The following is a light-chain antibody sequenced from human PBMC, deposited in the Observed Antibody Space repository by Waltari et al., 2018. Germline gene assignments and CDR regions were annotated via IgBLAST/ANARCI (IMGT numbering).Light chain of an antibody. CDR1: QTVRTTY. V-gene: IGKV3-20*01. Sequence: EIVLTQSPGTLSLSPGERATLSCRASQTVRTTYLAWYQQKPGQAPTLLIYGVSSRATGIPDRFSGSGSETDFSLTISSLEPEDFAVYYCQQYDISPLTFGGGTKVEIK. CDR3: QQYDISPLT. CDR2: GVS. J-gene: IGKJ4*01.